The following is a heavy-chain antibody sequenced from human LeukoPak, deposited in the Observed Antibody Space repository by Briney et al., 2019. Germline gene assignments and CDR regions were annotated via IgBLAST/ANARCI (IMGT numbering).Heavy chain of an antibody. Sequence: SETLSLTCTVSGGSITSGSYFWSWIRQPAGKGLERLGRMQTNGNTNYNPSLKSRVAISIDTSKNQFSLQLISVTAADTAVSYCARGLSNAWEVQAYWGQGTLVTVSS. CDR1: GGSITSGSYF. CDR3: ARGLSNAWEVQAY. D-gene: IGHD1-26*01. V-gene: IGHV4-61*02. J-gene: IGHJ4*02. CDR2: MQTNGNT.